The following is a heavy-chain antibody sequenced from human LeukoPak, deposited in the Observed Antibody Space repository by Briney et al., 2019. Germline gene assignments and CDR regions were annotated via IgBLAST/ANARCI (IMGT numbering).Heavy chain of an antibody. D-gene: IGHD6-19*01. CDR1: GGTFSSYA. V-gene: IGHV1-69*05. J-gene: IGHJ4*02. Sequence: GASVKVSCKASGGTFSSYAISWVRQAPGQGLEWMGGIIPIFGTANYAQKFQGRVTITTDESTSPAYMELSSLRSEDTAVYYCARGVRGWYFFDYWGLGTLVTVSS. CDR3: ARGVRGWYFFDY. CDR2: IIPIFGTA.